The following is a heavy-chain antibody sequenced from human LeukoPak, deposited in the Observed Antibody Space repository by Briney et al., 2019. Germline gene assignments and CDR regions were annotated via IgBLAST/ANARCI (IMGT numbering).Heavy chain of an antibody. Sequence: GGSLRLSCRASGFTFSRFTMSWVRQVPEKGLEWPSVFNGGDDGTYYADSVKGRFTISRDNSINTLYLQLNSLRTEDTAVYYCARTNGITGTTYWYFDLWGRGTLVTVSS. CDR1: GFTFSRFT. J-gene: IGHJ2*01. CDR3: ARTNGITGTTYWYFDL. D-gene: IGHD1-7*01. CDR2: FNGGDDGT. V-gene: IGHV3-23*01.